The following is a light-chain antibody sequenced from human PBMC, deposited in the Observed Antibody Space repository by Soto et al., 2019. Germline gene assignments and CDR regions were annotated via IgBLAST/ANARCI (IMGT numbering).Light chain of an antibody. CDR3: QQYKSYPIT. J-gene: IGKJ5*01. Sequence: DLQMTQSPSSLSASVGDRVTITCRASQDISTYLAWFHQKPGKAPKSLISGASTLQSGVPSKVSGSGSGTDFTLTITNLQPEDFATYYCQQYKSYPITFGQGTRLEIK. CDR1: QDISTY. CDR2: GAS. V-gene: IGKV1-16*02.